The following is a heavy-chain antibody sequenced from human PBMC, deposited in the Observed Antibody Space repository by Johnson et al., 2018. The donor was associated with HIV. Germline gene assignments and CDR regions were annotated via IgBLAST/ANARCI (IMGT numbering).Heavy chain of an antibody. D-gene: IGHD3-10*01. CDR3: AKEDYYGSGSYDAFDI. CDR2: ISGSGGST. Sequence: VQLVESGGAVVQAGRSLRLSCAASGFTFSSYAMSWVRQAPGKGLEWVSAISGSGGSTYYTDSVKGRFTISRDNSKNTLYLQMNSLRAEDTAVYYCAKEDYYGSGSYDAFDIWGQGTMVTVSS. CDR1: GFTFSSYA. J-gene: IGHJ3*02. V-gene: IGHV3-23*04.